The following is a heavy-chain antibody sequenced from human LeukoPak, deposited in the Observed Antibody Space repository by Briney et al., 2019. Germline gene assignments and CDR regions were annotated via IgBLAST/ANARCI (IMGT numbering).Heavy chain of an antibody. CDR1: GGSISSYY. J-gene: IGHJ4*02. Sequence: SETLSLTCTVSGGSISSYYWSWIRQPPGKGLEWIGYIYYSGSTNYNPSLKSRVTMSVDTSKNQFSLKLSSVTAADTAVYYCARDLESGYGDHGGGDSWGQGTLVTVSS. V-gene: IGHV4-59*12. CDR2: IYYSGST. D-gene: IGHD4-17*01. CDR3: ARDLESGYGDHGGGDS.